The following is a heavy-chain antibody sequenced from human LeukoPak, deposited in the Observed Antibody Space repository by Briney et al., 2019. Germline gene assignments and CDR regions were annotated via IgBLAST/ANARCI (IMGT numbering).Heavy chain of an antibody. Sequence: GGSLRLSCAASGFIFSSYAMSGVRQAPGKRLEWVSAISGSGGSTYYADSVKGRFTISRDNSKNTLYLQMNSLRAEDTAVYYCAKGSRGWYSWYFDVWGRGTLVTVSS. CDR1: GFIFSSYA. D-gene: IGHD6-19*01. V-gene: IGHV3-23*01. CDR3: AKGSRGWYSWYFDV. J-gene: IGHJ2*01. CDR2: ISGSGGST.